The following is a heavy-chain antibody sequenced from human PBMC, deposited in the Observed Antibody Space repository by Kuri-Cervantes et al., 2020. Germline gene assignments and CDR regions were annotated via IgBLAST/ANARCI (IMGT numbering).Heavy chain of an antibody. CDR3: ARDRVVVDYYYYGLDV. CDR1: GYTFTSYG. CDR2: MNPNSGNT. Sequence: ASVKVSCKASGYTFTSYGISWVRQAPGQGLEWMGWMNPNSGNTGYAQKFQGRVTMTRNTSISTAYMELSSLRSEDTAVYYCARDRVVVDYYYYGLDVWGQGTTVTVSS. D-gene: IGHD2-15*01. J-gene: IGHJ6*02. V-gene: IGHV1-8*02.